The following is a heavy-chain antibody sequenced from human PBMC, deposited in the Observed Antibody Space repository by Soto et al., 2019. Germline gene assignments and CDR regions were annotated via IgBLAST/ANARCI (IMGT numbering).Heavy chain of an antibody. CDR2: ISAYNGNT. V-gene: IGHV1-18*01. Sequence: QVQLVQSGAEVKKPGASVKVSCKASGYTFTSYSISWVRQAPGQGLEWMGWISAYNGNTNYAQKLQGRLTMTTDTSTIIAYMGLRSLRSDDTAVYYCARHLPPNDYWGQGTLVTVSS. J-gene: IGHJ4*02. CDR3: ARHLPPNDY. CDR1: GYTFTSYS.